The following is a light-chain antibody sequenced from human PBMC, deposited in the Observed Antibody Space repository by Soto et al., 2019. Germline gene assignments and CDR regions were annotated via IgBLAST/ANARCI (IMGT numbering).Light chain of an antibody. CDR2: GAS. Sequence: ELVLAQSPGTLSLSPGERPTLSGRASQSIANNYLAWYEQKPGQTHRLLVFGASNRATGIPDRFSGRGSGTDFALTISRLEPEDFVVYYCKKYGSSPGTVGHGTRLENK. V-gene: IGKV3-20*01. J-gene: IGKJ5*01. CDR3: KKYGSSPGT. CDR1: QSIANNY.